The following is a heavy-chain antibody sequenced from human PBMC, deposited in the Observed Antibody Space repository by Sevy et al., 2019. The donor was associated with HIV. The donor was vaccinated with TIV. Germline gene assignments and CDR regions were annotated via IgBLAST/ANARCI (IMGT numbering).Heavy chain of an antibody. J-gene: IGHJ3*02. CDR2: ISWNCGSI. CDR3: ATVGYYGSGSQGAFDI. V-gene: IGHV3-9*01. Sequence: GGSLRLSCAASGFTFDDYAMHWVRQAPGKGLEWVSGISWNCGSIGYADSVKGRFTISRDNAKNSLYLQMNSLRAEDTALYYCATVGYYGSGSQGAFDIWGQGTMVTVSS. CDR1: GFTFDDYA. D-gene: IGHD3-10*01.